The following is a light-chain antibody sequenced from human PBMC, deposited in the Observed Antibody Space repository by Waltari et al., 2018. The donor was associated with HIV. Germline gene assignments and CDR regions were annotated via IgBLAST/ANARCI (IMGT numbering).Light chain of an antibody. V-gene: IGLV1-47*01. CDR2: RNN. J-gene: IGLJ3*02. Sequence: QSVLTQPPSASGTPGQRVTISCFGSNSNFGSESVYWYLQLPGTAPKLLIYRNNLRPSGVPDRFSGSKSGTSASLAISGLRSEDEADYYCATWDNSLGGRVFGGGTKLTVL. CDR3: ATWDNSLGGRV. CDR1: NSNFGSES.